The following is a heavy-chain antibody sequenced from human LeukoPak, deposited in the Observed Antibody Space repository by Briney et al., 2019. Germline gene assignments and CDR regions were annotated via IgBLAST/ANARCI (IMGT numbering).Heavy chain of an antibody. CDR2: IYYSGST. CDR3: ARGGYYGSGNDFRFDP. Sequence: PSETLSLTCTVSGGSISSYYWSWIRQPPGKGLEWIGYIYYSGSTNYNPSLKSRVTISVDTSKNQFSLKLSSVTAADTAVYYCARGGYYGSGNDFRFDPWGQGTLVTVSS. V-gene: IGHV4-59*01. D-gene: IGHD3-10*01. J-gene: IGHJ5*02. CDR1: GGSISSYY.